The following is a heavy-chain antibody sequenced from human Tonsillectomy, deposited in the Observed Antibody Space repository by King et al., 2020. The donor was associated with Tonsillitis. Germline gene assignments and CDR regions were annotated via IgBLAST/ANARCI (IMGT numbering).Heavy chain of an antibody. J-gene: IGHJ6*02. V-gene: IGHV3-30-3*01. CDR2: ISFAGSFK. CDR3: ARRDGALDYYYYGMDV. D-gene: IGHD4-17*01. CDR1: GFTFSRYA. Sequence: VQLVQSGGGVVQPGRSLRLSCSAPGFTFSRYAMHWVRQAPRKGREWVAGISFAGSFKYYGASLKGRFTISRDNSENTLFLDMNSLRAEDTAVFFCARRDGALDYYYYGMDVWGQGTTVTVSS.